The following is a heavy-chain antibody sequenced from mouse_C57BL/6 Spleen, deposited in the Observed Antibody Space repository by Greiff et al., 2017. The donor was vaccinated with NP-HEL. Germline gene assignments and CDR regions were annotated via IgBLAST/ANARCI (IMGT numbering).Heavy chain of an antibody. V-gene: IGHV1-82*01. CDR3: AREEELYYGRTFAY. Sequence: VQLQQSGPELVKPGASVKISCKASGYAFSSSWMNWVKQRPGKGLEWIGRIYPGDGDTNYNGKFKGKATLTADKSSSTADMQLRLLTYEYSAVYFCAREEELYYGRTFAYWGQGTLVTVSA. D-gene: IGHD1-1*01. J-gene: IGHJ3*01. CDR2: IYPGDGDT. CDR1: GYAFSSSW.